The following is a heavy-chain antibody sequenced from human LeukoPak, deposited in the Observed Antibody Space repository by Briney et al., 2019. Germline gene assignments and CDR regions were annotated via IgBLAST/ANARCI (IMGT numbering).Heavy chain of an antibody. V-gene: IGHV1-69*13. CDR2: IIPIFGTA. Sequence: ASVKVSCKASGGTFSIYAISWVRQAPGQGLELMGGIIPIFGTANYAQKFQGRVTITADESTSTAYMELSSPRSEDTAVYYCASGQWLTLYYFDYWGQGTLVTVS. J-gene: IGHJ4*02. CDR1: GGTFSIYA. CDR3: ASGQWLTLYYFDY. D-gene: IGHD6-19*01.